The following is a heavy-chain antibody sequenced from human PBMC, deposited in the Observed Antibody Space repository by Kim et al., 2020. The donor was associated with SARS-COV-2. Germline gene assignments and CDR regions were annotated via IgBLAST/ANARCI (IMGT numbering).Heavy chain of an antibody. V-gene: IGHV4-39*01. J-gene: IGHJ3*02. CDR2: IYYSGST. CDR1: GGSISSSSYY. D-gene: IGHD2-21*02. Sequence: SETLSLTCTVSGGSISSSSYYWGWIRQPPGKGLEWIGSIYYSGSTYYNPSLKSRVTISVDTSKNQFSLKLSSVTAADTAVYYCARPGGLGGNFRAFDIWGQGTMVTVSS. CDR3: ARPGGLGGNFRAFDI.